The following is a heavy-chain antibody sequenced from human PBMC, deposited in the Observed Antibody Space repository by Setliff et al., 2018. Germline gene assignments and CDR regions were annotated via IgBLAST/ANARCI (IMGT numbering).Heavy chain of an antibody. CDR1: GGSISSHY. CDR2: IYYSGST. Sequence: SDTLSLTCTVSGGSISSHYWSWIRQPPGKGLEWIGSIYYSGSTNYSPSLKSRVTISVDTSKNQFSLKLSSVTAADTAVYYCARVLEDIVVVPAALFDYWGQGTLVTVSS. J-gene: IGHJ4*02. V-gene: IGHV4-59*11. D-gene: IGHD2-2*01. CDR3: ARVLEDIVVVPAALFDY.